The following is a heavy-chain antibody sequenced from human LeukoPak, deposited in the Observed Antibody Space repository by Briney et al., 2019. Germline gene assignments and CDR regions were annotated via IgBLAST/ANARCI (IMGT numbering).Heavy chain of an antibody. CDR3: AIYDSSGYYNY. Sequence: PGGSLRLSCAASGFTFSNYGMHWVRQAPGKGLEWVAVISYDGSKKYYADFVKGRFIISRDNSKNTLYLQMNSLRAEDTAVYYCAIYDSSGYYNYWGQGTLVTVSS. CDR1: GFTFSNYG. V-gene: IGHV3-30*03. D-gene: IGHD3-22*01. J-gene: IGHJ4*02. CDR2: ISYDGSKK.